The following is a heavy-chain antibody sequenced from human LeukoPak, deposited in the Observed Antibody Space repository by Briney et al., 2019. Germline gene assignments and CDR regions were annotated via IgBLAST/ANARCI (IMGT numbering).Heavy chain of an antibody. CDR2: VSYSGGT. J-gene: IGHJ4*02. D-gene: IGHD3-3*01. V-gene: IGHV4-59*02. CDR1: GASVRSHY. Sequence: SETLSLTCTVSGASVRSHYWSWVRQHPGKGLEWIGYVSYSGGTNYNPSLKSRVTISLDTSKDQFSLRLNSVTAADTAVYYCARLSTFYDFWSPLDHWGQGTLVTVSS. CDR3: ARLSTFYDFWSPLDH.